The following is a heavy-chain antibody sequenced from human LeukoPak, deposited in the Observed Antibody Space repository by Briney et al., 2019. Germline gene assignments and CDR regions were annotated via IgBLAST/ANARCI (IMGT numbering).Heavy chain of an antibody. J-gene: IGHJ6*02. CDR3: AKETRTRLAHYYYYGMDV. CDR2: ISWNSGSI. Sequence: GGSLRLSCAASGFTFDDYAMHWVRQAPGKGLEWVSGISWNSGSIGYADSVKGRFTISRDNAKNSLYLQMNSLRAEDTALYYCAKETRTRLAHYYYYGMDVWGQGTTVTVSS. D-gene: IGHD3-9*01. CDR1: GFTFDDYA. V-gene: IGHV3-9*01.